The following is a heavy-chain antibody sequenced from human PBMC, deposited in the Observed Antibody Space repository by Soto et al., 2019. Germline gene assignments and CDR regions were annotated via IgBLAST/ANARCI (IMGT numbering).Heavy chain of an antibody. Sequence: KPSETLSLTCTVSGGSISSYYWGWIRQPPGRGLEWVGYIYYSGSTNYNPSLKSRVTISVDTSKNQFSLKLSSVTAADTAVYYCARGAYCGGDCYAEYFQHWGQGTLVTVSS. D-gene: IGHD2-21*02. CDR1: GGSISSYY. V-gene: IGHV4-59*01. CDR3: ARGAYCGGDCYAEYFQH. CDR2: IYYSGST. J-gene: IGHJ1*01.